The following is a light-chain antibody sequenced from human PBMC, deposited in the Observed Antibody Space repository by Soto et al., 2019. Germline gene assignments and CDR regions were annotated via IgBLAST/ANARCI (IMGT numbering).Light chain of an antibody. Sequence: DIQITQSPSSLSSSVGDRVTITCLSSQTINSYLNWYLQKPGKAPNLLIYAASTLQSGVPSRFGGSGSGTDFTLTITSLQSEDSATYYCQQTYSFPRTFGGGTKVDIK. CDR1: QTINSY. V-gene: IGKV1-39*01. J-gene: IGKJ4*01. CDR3: QQTYSFPRT. CDR2: AAS.